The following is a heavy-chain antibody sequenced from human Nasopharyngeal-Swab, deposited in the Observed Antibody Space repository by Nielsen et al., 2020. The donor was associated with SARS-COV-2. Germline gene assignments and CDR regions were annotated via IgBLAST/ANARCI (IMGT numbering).Heavy chain of an antibody. CDR1: GFTFSSYG. V-gene: IGHV3-33*03. CDR2: IWYDGSNK. J-gene: IGHJ6*02. Sequence: GESLKISCAASGFTFSSYGTHWVRQAPGKGPEWVAVIWYDGSNKYYADSVKGRFTISRDNAKNSLYLQMNSLRAEDTALYYCAKTPTNYGMDVWGQGTTVTVSS. CDR3: AKTPTNYGMDV.